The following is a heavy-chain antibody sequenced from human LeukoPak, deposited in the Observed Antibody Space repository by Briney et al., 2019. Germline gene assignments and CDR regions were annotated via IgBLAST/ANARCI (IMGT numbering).Heavy chain of an antibody. V-gene: IGHV3-30-3*01. CDR1: GFTFSSYA. D-gene: IGHD1-26*01. Sequence: PGRSLRLSCAASGFTFSSYAMHWVRQAPGKGLEWVAVISYDGSNKYYADSVKGRFTISRDNSKNTLYLQMNSLRAEDTAVYYCAKDGAVGATFDYWGQGTLVTVSS. CDR3: AKDGAVGATFDY. CDR2: ISYDGSNK. J-gene: IGHJ4*02.